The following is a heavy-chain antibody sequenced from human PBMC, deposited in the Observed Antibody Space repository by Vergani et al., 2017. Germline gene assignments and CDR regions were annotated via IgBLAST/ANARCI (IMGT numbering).Heavy chain of an antibody. V-gene: IGHV1-8*03. CDR3: ARRYCSSTSCRGGYFQH. CDR1: GYTFTSYY. J-gene: IGHJ1*01. D-gene: IGHD2-2*01. CDR2: MNPNSGNT. Sequence: QVQLVQSGAEVKKPGASVKVSCKASGYTFTSYYMHWVRQAPGQGLEWMGWMNPNSGNTGYAQKFQGRVTITRNTSISTAYMELSSLRSEDTAVYYCARRYCSSTSCRGGYFQHWGQGTLVTVSS.